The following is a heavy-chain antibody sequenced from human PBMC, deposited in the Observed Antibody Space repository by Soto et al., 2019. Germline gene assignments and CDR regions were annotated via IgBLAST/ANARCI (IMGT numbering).Heavy chain of an antibody. CDR3: ARDYGDFYFDY. D-gene: IGHD4-17*01. Sequence: QVQLQESGPGLVKPSQTLSLTCTVSGGSISSGGYYWSWIRQHPGKGLEWIGYIYYSGSTYYNPSLKSRVTISVDTSKNQYSLKLISVTAEDTAVYYCARDYGDFYFDYWGQGTLVNVSS. V-gene: IGHV4-31*03. CDR2: IYYSGST. J-gene: IGHJ4*02. CDR1: GGSISSGGYY.